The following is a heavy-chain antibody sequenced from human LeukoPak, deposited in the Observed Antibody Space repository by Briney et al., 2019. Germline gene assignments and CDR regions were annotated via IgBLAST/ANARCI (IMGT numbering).Heavy chain of an antibody. Sequence: PGRSLRLSCAASGFTFSTYAMHWVRQAPGKGLEWVAVISYDGSSKYYADSVKGRFTISRDNAKNSLYLQMNSLRAEDMALYYCAKDRGDILTGSFDYWGQGTLVTVSS. D-gene: IGHD3-9*01. J-gene: IGHJ4*02. CDR1: GFTFSTYA. CDR3: AKDRGDILTGSFDY. CDR2: ISYDGSSK. V-gene: IGHV3-30*04.